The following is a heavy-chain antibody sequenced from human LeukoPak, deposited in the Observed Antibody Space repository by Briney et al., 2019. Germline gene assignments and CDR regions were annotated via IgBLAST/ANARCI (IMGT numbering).Heavy chain of an antibody. CDR1: GFTFRNHM. CDR2: ISGSGSST. V-gene: IGHV3-23*01. Sequence: GSLRLSCAASGFTFRNHMMSWVRQAPGKGLEWVSTISGSGSSTYYADSVKGRFTISRDNSKNTLHLQMNTLRAEDTAVYFCAKGYCSAWGQGTLVTVSS. J-gene: IGHJ5*02. D-gene: IGHD2-15*01. CDR3: AKGYCSA.